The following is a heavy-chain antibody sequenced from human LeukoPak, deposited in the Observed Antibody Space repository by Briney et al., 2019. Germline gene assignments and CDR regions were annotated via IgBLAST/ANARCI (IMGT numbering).Heavy chain of an antibody. J-gene: IGHJ4*02. CDR2: ISAYNGNT. Sequence: ASVKVSCKASGYTFTGYYMHWVRQAPGQGLEWMGWISAYNGNTNYAQKLQGRVTMTTDTSTSTAYMELRSLRSDDTAVYYCARDLPYPDYYDSSGNLDYWGQGTLVTVSS. CDR1: GYTFTGYY. D-gene: IGHD3-22*01. V-gene: IGHV1-18*04. CDR3: ARDLPYPDYYDSSGNLDY.